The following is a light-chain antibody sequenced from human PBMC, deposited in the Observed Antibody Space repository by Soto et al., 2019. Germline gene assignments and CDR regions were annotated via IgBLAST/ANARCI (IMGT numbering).Light chain of an antibody. V-gene: IGKV3-20*01. J-gene: IGKJ1*01. CDR2: SAS. CDR1: QSVGRNY. Sequence: EIVLTQSPGTLSLSPGERATLSCRASQSVGRNYLAWYQQKPGQAPRLLIYSASSRDTGIPDSFSGSGSGTDFTLTISRLETEDFAVYYWQQYASSPLTFGQGTKVEIK. CDR3: QQYASSPLT.